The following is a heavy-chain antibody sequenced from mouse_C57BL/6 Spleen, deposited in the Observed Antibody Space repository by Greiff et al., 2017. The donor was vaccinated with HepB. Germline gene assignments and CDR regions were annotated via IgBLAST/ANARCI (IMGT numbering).Heavy chain of an antibody. CDR3: TIDGPFAY. Sequence: VKLQESGAELVRPGASVTLSCKASGYTFTDYEMHWVKQTPVHGLEWIGAIDPETGGTAYNQKFKGKAILTADKSSSTAYMELRSLTSEDSAVYYCTIDGPFAYWGQGTLVTVSA. CDR2: IDPETGGT. J-gene: IGHJ3*01. CDR1: GYTFTDYE. D-gene: IGHD2-3*01. V-gene: IGHV1-15*01.